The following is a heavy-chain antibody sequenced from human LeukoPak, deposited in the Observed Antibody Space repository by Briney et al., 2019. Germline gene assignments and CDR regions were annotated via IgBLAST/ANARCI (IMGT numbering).Heavy chain of an antibody. CDR3: ARAEKEYRYGPHYGMDV. J-gene: IGHJ6*02. V-gene: IGHV1-2*04. D-gene: IGHD5-18*01. CDR1: GYTFTGYY. Sequence: ASVKVSCKASGYTFTGYYVHWVRQAPGQGLEWMGWINPNSGSTNYAQKFQGWVTMTRDTSSSTAYMELSRLKSDDTAVYYCARAEKEYRYGPHYGMDVWGQGTTVTVSS. CDR2: INPNSGST.